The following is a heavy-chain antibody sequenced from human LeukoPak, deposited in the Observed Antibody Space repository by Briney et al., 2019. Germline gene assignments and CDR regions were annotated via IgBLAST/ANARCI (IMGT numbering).Heavy chain of an antibody. D-gene: IGHD5-12*01. J-gene: IGHJ5*02. Sequence: GASVKVSCKASGGTFSSYAISWVRQAPGQGLEWMGGIIPIFGTANYAQKFQGRVTITADESTSTAYMELSSLRSEDTAVYYCARERQEWLRGSGFDPWGQGTLVTVSS. CDR2: IIPIFGTA. CDR3: ARERQEWLRGSGFDP. V-gene: IGHV1-69*13. CDR1: GGTFSSYA.